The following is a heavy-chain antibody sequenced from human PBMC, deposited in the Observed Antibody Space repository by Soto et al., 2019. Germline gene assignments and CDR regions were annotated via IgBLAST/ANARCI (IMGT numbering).Heavy chain of an antibody. CDR3: ARQRRYYDSSGYYTLLDY. J-gene: IGHJ4*02. Sequence: SETLSLTCTVSCGSISSHYWSWIRQPPGKGLEWIGYIYYSGSTNYNPSLKSRVTISVDTSKNQFSLKLSSVTAADTAVYYCARQRRYYDSSGYYTLLDYWGQGTLVTVSS. D-gene: IGHD3-22*01. CDR1: CGSISSHY. V-gene: IGHV4-59*08. CDR2: IYYSGST.